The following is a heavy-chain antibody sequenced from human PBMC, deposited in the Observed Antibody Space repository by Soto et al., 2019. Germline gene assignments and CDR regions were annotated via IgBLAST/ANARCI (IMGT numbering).Heavy chain of an antibody. CDR2: MKSTAHGATA. J-gene: IGHJ4*02. CDR3: GWPSGSFYEGV. D-gene: IGHD1-26*01. CDR1: GFNFNDAW. Sequence: EVQLVESGGGLVKPGESLRLSCTASGFNFNDAWMHWVRQTPGKGLEWVGLMKSTAHGATADCAAPVKGRCTISRDDSISSMYLQMSGLKAEDTAVYYGGWPSGSFYEGVWGQGTLVTVSS. V-gene: IGHV3-15*07.